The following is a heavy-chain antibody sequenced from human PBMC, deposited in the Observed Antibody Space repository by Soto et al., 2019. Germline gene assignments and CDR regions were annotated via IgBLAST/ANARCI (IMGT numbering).Heavy chain of an antibody. CDR1: GGSISSSTYY. J-gene: IGHJ4*02. CDR2: IYYSGST. V-gene: IGHV4-39*01. D-gene: IGHD4-17*01. Sequence: PSETLSLTCTVSGGSISSSTYYWCWIRQPPGKGLEWIGSIYYSGSTYYNPSLKSRVTISVDTSKNQFSLKLSSVTAADTAVYYCANSYGDYVSYWGQGTLVTVSS. CDR3: ANSYGDYVSY.